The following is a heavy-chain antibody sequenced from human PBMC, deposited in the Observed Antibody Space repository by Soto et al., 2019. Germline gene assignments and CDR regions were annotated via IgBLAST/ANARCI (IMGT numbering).Heavy chain of an antibody. CDR3: AMVDVYVTPSPQDV. J-gene: IGHJ6*02. V-gene: IGHV1-18*01. CDR1: GYTFTSYG. Sequence: QVQLVQSGAEVKNPGASVKVSCKTSGYTFTSYGIGWARQAPGQGLEWMGWINTYNGNTNYAQNLQGSVTLTTDTSTSTAYMELRSLRSNDTAIYYCAMVDVYVTPSPQDVWGQGTTVTVSS. CDR2: INTYNGNT. D-gene: IGHD3-16*01.